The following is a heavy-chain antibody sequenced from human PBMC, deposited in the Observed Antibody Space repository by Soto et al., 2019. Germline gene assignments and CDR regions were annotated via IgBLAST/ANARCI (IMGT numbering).Heavy chain of an antibody. CDR3: AKGASQYTPQALVDY. CDR2: ISGSDGRT. D-gene: IGHD2-8*02. J-gene: IGHJ4*02. Sequence: GGSLRLSCAASGFTFSSYAMSWVRQAPGKGLEWGSTISGSDGRTYSTDSVKGRFTISRDNSKNTAYLQMNSLRAEDTAVYYCAKGASQYTPQALVDYWGRGTMVTVYS. V-gene: IGHV3-23*01. CDR1: GFTFSSYA.